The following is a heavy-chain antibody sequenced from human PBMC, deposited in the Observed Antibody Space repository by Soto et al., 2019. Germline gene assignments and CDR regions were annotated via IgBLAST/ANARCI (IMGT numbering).Heavy chain of an antibody. CDR3: ARNAWGTDCDWFDP. V-gene: IGHV3-23*01. Sequence: GVSLRLSCVASGFTFRDYAMSWVRQGPGKGLQWVSTISGRGDSTRFADSVKGRFNIPRDNSKNTLYLHLNSLTVEDTAIYYCARNAWGTDCDWFDPWGQGTQVTASS. CDR1: GFTFRDYA. CDR2: ISGRGDST. D-gene: IGHD3-16*01. J-gene: IGHJ5*02.